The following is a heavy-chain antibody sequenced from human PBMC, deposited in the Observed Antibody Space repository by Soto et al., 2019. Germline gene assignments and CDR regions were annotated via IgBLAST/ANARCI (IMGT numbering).Heavy chain of an antibody. CDR3: ATDGPPYESFAY. J-gene: IGHJ4*02. Sequence: GGSLRLSCAASGFTFSNAWMSWVRQAPGKGLEWVGHIKSKTDGGTTDYAAPVKGRFTISRDDSKSTLYLQMNSLKTEDTAVYYCATDGPPYESFAYWGQGTLVTVPS. D-gene: IGHD3-3*01. CDR2: IKSKTDGGTT. CDR1: GFTFSNAW. V-gene: IGHV3-15*01.